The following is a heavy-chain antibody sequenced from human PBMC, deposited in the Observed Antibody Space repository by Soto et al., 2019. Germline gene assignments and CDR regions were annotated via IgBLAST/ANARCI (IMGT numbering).Heavy chain of an antibody. J-gene: IGHJ6*02. V-gene: IGHV1-69*06. CDR1: GGPFSSYA. Sequence: SVKDSCKASGGPFSSYAISLVRQAPGQGLEWIGGMIPIFGTANYAQKFQGRVTITAYKSTSTAYMELSSLRSEDTAVYYCARDSEYYDILTGYDEKRNYYYYGMDVWGQGTTVTVSS. CDR3: ARDSEYYDILTGYDEKRNYYYYGMDV. CDR2: MIPIFGTA. D-gene: IGHD3-9*01.